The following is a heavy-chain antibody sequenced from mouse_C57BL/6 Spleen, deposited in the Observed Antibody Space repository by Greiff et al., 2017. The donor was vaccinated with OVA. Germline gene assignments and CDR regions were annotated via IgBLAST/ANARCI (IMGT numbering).Heavy chain of an antibody. CDR3: AIGNYDSSCNAVDY. V-gene: IGHV1-74*01. CDR1: GYTFTSYW. D-gene: IGHD1-1*01. J-gene: IGHJ4*01. CDR2: IHPSDSDT. Sequence: QVQLQQPGAELVKPGASVKVSCKASGYTFTSYWMHWVKQRPGQGLEWIGRIHPSDSDTNYNQKFKGKATLPADNSSSTAYLQLSSLTSEDSAVYDCAIGNYDSSCNAVDYWGQGTSVTVSS.